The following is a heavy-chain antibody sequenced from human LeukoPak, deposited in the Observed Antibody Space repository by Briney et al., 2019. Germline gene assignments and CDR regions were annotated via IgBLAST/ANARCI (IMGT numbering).Heavy chain of an antibody. J-gene: IGHJ4*02. V-gene: IGHV3-20*04. CDR2: RNGGNT. CDR3: ARVASNYDFDY. CDR1: GFTFDDYG. D-gene: IGHD4-11*01. Sequence: GGSLRLSCAASGFTFDDYGMTWVRQAPGKGLEWVSGRNGGNTGYADSVKGRLTISRDNAQNSLYLQMNSLRAEDTALYYCARVASNYDFDYWGQGTLVSVSS.